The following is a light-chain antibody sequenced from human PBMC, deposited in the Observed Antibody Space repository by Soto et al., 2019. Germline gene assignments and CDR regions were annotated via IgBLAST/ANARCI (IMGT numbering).Light chain of an antibody. V-gene: IGLV2-14*01. CDR1: SSDLDSFDS. Sequence: QSALTQPASVSGSPGQSIIISCTGTSSDLDSFDSVSWYQQHPGKAPKLMIFEVSNRPSGISHRFSGSQSANTASLTISGSQAEAAVDYSCSSYTTTRTRVFGCGTKVTVL. J-gene: IGLJ3*02. CDR2: EVS. CDR3: SSYTTTRTRV.